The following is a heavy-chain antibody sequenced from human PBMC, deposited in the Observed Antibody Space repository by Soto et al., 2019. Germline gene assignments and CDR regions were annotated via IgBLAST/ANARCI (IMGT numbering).Heavy chain of an antibody. V-gene: IGHV1-69*08. CDR1: GDTFSSYT. J-gene: IGHJ6*02. CDR2: IIPVLGTT. D-gene: IGHD2-21*02. Sequence: QVQLVQSGAEVKKPGSSVKVSCRASGDTFSSYTVNWLRQAPGRGLEWMGRIIPVLGTTDYAQNFKGRGTITADRPSNTVSRALSSLRSEDTAVYYCARPRYCGYDCYFKHYYGMDVWGQGTTVTFAS. CDR3: ARPRYCGYDCYFKHYYGMDV.